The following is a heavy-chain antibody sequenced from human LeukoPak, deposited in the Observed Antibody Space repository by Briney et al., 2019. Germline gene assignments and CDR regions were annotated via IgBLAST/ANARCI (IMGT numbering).Heavy chain of an antibody. V-gene: IGHV1-18*01. CDR3: ARAYSAWYVFDH. CDR2: VSTYNGYT. CDR1: GYSFTSYG. D-gene: IGHD2-15*01. Sequence: ASVKVSCKSSGYSFTSYGISWVRQAPGQGLEWMGWVSTYNGYTNYARKFQGRVTMTTDTSTGTVFMELRSLTSDDTAVYYCARAYSAWYVFDHWGQGTLVTVSS. J-gene: IGHJ4*02.